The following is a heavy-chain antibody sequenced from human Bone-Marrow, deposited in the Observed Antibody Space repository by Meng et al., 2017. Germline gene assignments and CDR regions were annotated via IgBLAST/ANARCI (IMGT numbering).Heavy chain of an antibody. Sequence: QVHLVQSGVGLKKPGASGECSCKAFGYTFTSYAMNWVRQAPGQGLEWMGWINTNTGNPTYAQGFTGRFVFSLDTSVSTAYLQISSLKAEDTAVYYCARDPGAIAVAGLEDYWGQGTLVTVSS. D-gene: IGHD6-19*01. CDR2: INTNTGNP. CDR1: GYTFTSYA. V-gene: IGHV7-4-1*02. J-gene: IGHJ4*02. CDR3: ARDPGAIAVAGLEDY.